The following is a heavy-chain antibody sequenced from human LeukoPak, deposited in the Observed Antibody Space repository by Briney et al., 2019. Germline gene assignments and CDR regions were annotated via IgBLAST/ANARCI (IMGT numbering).Heavy chain of an antibody. J-gene: IGHJ3*01. CDR2: IGASGGGT. Sequence: PGGSLRLSRAASGFTFSSYAMSCVREAPGVGLEWVSGIGASGGGTYYADSVKGRFTISRDNSENTLYLQMNSLRAEDTAVYYCAKDPNGAYIGAFDFWGQGTMVTVSS. CDR3: AKDPNGAYIGAFDF. V-gene: IGHV3-23*01. D-gene: IGHD4-17*01. CDR1: GFTFSSYA.